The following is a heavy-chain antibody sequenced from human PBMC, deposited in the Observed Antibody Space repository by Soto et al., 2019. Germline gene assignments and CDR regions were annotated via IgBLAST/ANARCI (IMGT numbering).Heavy chain of an antibody. Sequence: PSETLSLTCAVSGGSISSGGYSWSWIRQPPGKGLEWIGYIYHSGSTYYNPSLKSRVTISVDRSKNQFSLKLSSVTAADTAVYYCARAPRYYDSSVFDYWGQGTLVTVSS. J-gene: IGHJ4*02. CDR3: ARAPRYYDSSVFDY. CDR1: GGSISSGGYS. CDR2: IYHSGST. V-gene: IGHV4-30-2*01. D-gene: IGHD3-22*01.